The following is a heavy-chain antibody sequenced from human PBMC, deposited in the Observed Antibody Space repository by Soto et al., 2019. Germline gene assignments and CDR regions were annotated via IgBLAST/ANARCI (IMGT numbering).Heavy chain of an antibody. CDR2: ISYDGSNK. CDR1: GFTFSSYA. V-gene: IGHV3-30-3*01. D-gene: IGHD3-3*01. Sequence: QVQLVESGGGVVQPGRSLRLSCAASGFTFSSYAMHWVRQAPGKGLEWVAVISYDGSNKYYADSVKGRFTISRDNSKNTLYIQMNSLSAEDTVVYHSARDETPSLTNFGVGHAPIHYWVEGNMVTVSS. CDR3: ARDETPSLTNFGVGHAPIHY. J-gene: IGHJ4*02.